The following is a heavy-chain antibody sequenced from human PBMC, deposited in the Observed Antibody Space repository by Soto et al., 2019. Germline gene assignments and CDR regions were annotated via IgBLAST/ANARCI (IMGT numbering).Heavy chain of an antibody. Sequence: PVVSLRLSCAGSGFTLSDHYIYWVRQARGKGLEWVGRSIEKPHGYSTAYAASVKGRFTTSRDKSKNSAYLQMNSLRAEDTAVYYCAKDLPTYCGGDCFFLHWGQGTLVTVSS. CDR1: GFTLSDHY. D-gene: IGHD2-21*02. V-gene: IGHV3-72*01. J-gene: IGHJ1*01. CDR3: AKDLPTYCGGDCFFLH. CDR2: SIEKPHGYST.